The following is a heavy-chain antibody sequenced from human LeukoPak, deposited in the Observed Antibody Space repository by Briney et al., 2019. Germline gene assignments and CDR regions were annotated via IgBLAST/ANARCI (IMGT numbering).Heavy chain of an antibody. CDR1: GFTFSSYG. Sequence: PGRSLRLSCAASGFTFSSYGMHWVRQAPGKGLEWVAVISYDGSNKYYADSVKGRFTISRDNSKNTLYLQMNSLRAEDTAVYYCASDVSIAAAGSDYWGQGTLVTVSS. V-gene: IGHV3-30*03. CDR2: ISYDGSNK. D-gene: IGHD6-13*01. CDR3: ASDVSIAAAGSDY. J-gene: IGHJ4*02.